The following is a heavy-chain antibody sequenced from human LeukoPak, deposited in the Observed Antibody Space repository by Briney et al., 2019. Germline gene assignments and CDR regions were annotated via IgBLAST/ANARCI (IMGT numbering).Heavy chain of an antibody. J-gene: IGHJ3*02. CDR1: GGSISSGSYY. D-gene: IGHD2-8*01. V-gene: IGHV4-61*02. CDR3: ARELLMVYAPDAFDI. CDR2: INTSGST. Sequence: PSETLSLTCTVSGGSISSGSYYWSWIRQPAGKGLEWIGRINTSGSTNYNPSLKSRVTISVDTSKNQFSLKLSSVTAADTAVYYCARELLMVYAPDAFDIWGQGTMVTVSS.